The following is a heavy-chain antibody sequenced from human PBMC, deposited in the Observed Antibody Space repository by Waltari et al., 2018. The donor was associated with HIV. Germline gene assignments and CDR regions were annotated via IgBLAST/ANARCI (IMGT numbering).Heavy chain of an antibody. CDR3: ARGYYYDSSGHYQFDY. Sequence: QVHLQQWGAGLLKSSETLSLTCAVYGDSFSGYYWNWIRQPPGKGLEWIGEINPGECANYTPSLKSRVSISVDTSKNHFSLNLRSVTAADTAVYYCARGYYYDSSGHYQFDYWGHGSLVTVSS. J-gene: IGHJ4*01. CDR1: GDSFSGYY. CDR2: INPGECA. D-gene: IGHD3-22*01. V-gene: IGHV4-34*01.